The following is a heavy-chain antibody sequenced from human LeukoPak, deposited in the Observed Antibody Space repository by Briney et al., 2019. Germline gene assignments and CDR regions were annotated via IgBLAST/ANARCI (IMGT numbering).Heavy chain of an antibody. J-gene: IGHJ4*02. CDR3: AREGLYGDYAGH. Sequence: GGSLRLSCAASGFTFSSYSMNWVRQAPGKGLEWVSSISYTSSYIYYADSVKGRFTISRDNAKNSLFLQMNSLRAEDTAVYYCAREGLYGDYAGHWGQGPLVTVSS. CDR2: ISYTSSYI. CDR1: GFTFSSYS. V-gene: IGHV3-21*01. D-gene: IGHD4-17*01.